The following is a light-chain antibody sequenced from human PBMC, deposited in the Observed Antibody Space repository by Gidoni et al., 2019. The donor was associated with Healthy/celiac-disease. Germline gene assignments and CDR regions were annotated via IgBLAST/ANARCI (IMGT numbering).Light chain of an antibody. J-gene: IGLJ2*01. V-gene: IGLV3-1*01. CDR3: QAWDSSTPVV. CDR1: KLGDKY. CDR2: QDS. Sequence: SYDLTQPPSMSVSPGQTASITCSGDKLGDKYACWYQQKPGQSPVLVIYQDSKRPSGIPERFSGSNSGNTATLTISGTQAMDEADYYCQAWDSSTPVVFGGGTKLTVL.